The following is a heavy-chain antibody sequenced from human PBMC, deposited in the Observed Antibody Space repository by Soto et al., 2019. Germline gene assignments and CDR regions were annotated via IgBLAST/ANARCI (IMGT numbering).Heavy chain of an antibody. J-gene: IGHJ5*02. V-gene: IGHV4-4*07. D-gene: IGHD4-4*01. CDR2: IHTSGRT. CDR1: GASIGTPY. CDR3: ARDGDEHINYANWFDP. Sequence: LSLTCTVSGASIGTPYWSWIRQPAGKGLEWIGHIHTSGRTNYNPSLKSRVTMSLDTSKNQFSLRLSSVTAAATAVYYCARDGDEHINYANWFDPWGQGPLVTVYS.